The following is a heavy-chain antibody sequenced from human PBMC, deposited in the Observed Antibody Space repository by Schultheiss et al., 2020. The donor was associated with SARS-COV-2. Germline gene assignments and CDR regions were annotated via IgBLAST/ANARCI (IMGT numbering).Heavy chain of an antibody. V-gene: IGHV3-13*01. CDR3: ARGYYDFWSGYTYYFDY. CDR1: GFTFSSYD. D-gene: IGHD3-3*01. J-gene: IGHJ4*02. CDR2: IGTAGDT. Sequence: GGSLRLSCAASGFTFSSYDMHWVRQATGKGLEWVSAIGTAGDTYYPGSVKGRFTISRENAKNSLYLQMNSLRAGDTAVYYCARGYYDFWSGYTYYFDYWGQGTLVTVSS.